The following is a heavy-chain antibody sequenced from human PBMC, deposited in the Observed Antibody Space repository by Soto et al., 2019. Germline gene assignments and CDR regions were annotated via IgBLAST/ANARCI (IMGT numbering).Heavy chain of an antibody. CDR2: IYHSGTT. V-gene: IGHV4-4*02. Sequence: QVQLQESGPGLVKPSGTLSLTCAVSGGSISSTNWWSWVRQPPGEGLEWIGEIYHSGTTNYNPSLERRVTISMDTSKNQLSLRLGSVTAADTAVYFCARHIAVPTTRGFDYWGQGTLVTVSS. CDR1: GGSISSTNW. CDR3: ARHIAVPTTRGFDY. D-gene: IGHD2-15*01. J-gene: IGHJ4*02.